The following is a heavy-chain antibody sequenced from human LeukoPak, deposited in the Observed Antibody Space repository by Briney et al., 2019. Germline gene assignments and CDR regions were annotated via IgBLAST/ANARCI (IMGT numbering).Heavy chain of an antibody. Sequence: GGSLRLSCAASGFTVSSNYMSWVRQAPGKGLEWVSVIYSGGSTYYADSVKGRFTISRDNSKNTLYFQMNSLRAEDTAVYFCARGGDDGSFYYFDYWGQGTLVTVSS. CDR3: ARGGDDGSFYYFDY. V-gene: IGHV3-53*01. CDR1: GFTVSSNY. CDR2: IYSGGST. D-gene: IGHD1-26*01. J-gene: IGHJ4*02.